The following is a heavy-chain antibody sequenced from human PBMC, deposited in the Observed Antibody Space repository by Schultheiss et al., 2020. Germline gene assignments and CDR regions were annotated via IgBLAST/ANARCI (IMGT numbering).Heavy chain of an antibody. CDR3: AKDRLEQWLDWFDP. CDR1: GFTFSSYS. Sequence: GGSLRLSCAASGFTFSSYSMNWVRQAPGKGLEWVSTITGSGGSTYYADSVKGRFTISRDNSKNTLYLQMNSLRAEDTAVYYCAKDRLEQWLDWFDPWGQGILVTVSS. J-gene: IGHJ5*02. D-gene: IGHD6-19*01. CDR2: ITGSGGST. V-gene: IGHV3-23*01.